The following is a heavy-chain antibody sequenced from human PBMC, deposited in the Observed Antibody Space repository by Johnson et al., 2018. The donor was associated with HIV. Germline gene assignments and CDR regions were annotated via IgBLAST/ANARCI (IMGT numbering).Heavy chain of an antibody. J-gene: IGHJ3*02. Sequence: MQLVESGGGLVKPGGSLRLSCAASGFTFSSYAMSWVRQAPGKGLEWVSAIRGSGVGIYYADPVKGRFTISRDNSKNTLYLQMTSLRAEDTAGYYCARAIGNWDAFDIWGQGTMVTVSS. CDR3: ARAIGNWDAFDI. V-gene: IGHV3-23*04. D-gene: IGHD7-27*01. CDR1: GFTFSSYA. CDR2: IRGSGVGI.